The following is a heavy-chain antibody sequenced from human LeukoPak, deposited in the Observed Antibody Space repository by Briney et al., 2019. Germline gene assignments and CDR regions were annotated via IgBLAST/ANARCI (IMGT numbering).Heavy chain of an antibody. Sequence: ASVKVSCKASGYTFTSYAVHWVRQAPGQRLERMGWINAGNGNTKYSQKFQGRVTITRDTSASTAYMELSSLRSEDMAVYYCARDLVGAKNYYYYGMDVWGKGTTVTVSS. D-gene: IGHD1-26*01. CDR3: ARDLVGAKNYYYYGMDV. J-gene: IGHJ6*04. CDR2: INAGNGNT. V-gene: IGHV1-3*01. CDR1: GYTFTSYA.